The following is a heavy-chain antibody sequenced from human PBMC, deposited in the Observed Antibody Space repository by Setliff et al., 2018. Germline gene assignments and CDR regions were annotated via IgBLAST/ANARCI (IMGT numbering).Heavy chain of an antibody. J-gene: IGHJ4*02. CDR1: GGSFSGYY. CDR3: ASLYYYDSSVYYYSRDY. CDR2: INHSGST. D-gene: IGHD3-22*01. V-gene: IGHV4-34*01. Sequence: SETLSLTCAVYGGSFSGYYWSWIRQHPGKGLEWIGEINHSGSTNYNPSLESRVTISVDTSKNQFSLKKSTVTAADTAVYYCASLYYYDSSVYYYSRDYWGQGTLVTVSS.